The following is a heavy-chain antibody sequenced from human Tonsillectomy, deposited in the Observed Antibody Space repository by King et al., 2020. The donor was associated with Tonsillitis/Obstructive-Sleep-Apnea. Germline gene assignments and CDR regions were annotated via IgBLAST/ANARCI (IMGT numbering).Heavy chain of an antibody. V-gene: IGHV4-59*01. CDR1: GGSISSYY. D-gene: IGHD2-8*01. J-gene: IGHJ3*02. CDR3: ARDMVLEAGGDAFDI. CDR2: IHYSGST. Sequence: QLQESGPGLVKPSETLSLTCTVSGGSISSYYWSWIRQPPGKGLEWIGYIHYSGSTNYNPSLKSRVTISVDTSKNQFSLKLSSVTAADTAVYYCARDMVLEAGGDAFDIWGHGTKVTVSS.